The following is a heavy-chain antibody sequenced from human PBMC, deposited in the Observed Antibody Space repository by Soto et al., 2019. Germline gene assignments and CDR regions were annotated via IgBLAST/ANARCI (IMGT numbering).Heavy chain of an antibody. J-gene: IGHJ5*02. V-gene: IGHV4-39*01. CDR3: ARRILPFWSGSPRGWFDP. D-gene: IGHD3-3*01. Sequence: QLQLQESGPGLVKPSETLSLTCTVSGGSISSSSYYWGWIRQPPGKGLEWIGGIYYSGSTYYNPSLKSRVTISVDTSKNQFSLKLSSVTAADTAVYYCARRILPFWSGSPRGWFDPWGQGTLVTVSS. CDR2: IYYSGST. CDR1: GGSISSSSYY.